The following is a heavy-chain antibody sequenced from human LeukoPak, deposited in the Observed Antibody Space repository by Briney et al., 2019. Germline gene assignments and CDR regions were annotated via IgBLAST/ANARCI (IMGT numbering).Heavy chain of an antibody. J-gene: IGHJ4*02. Sequence: YYSGGTNYNPSLKSRVTISVDTSKNQFSLKLSSVTAADTAVYYCARSYPCSSTSCYEVHFDYWGQGTLVTVSS. V-gene: IGHV4-59*08. D-gene: IGHD2-2*01. CDR2: YYSGGT. CDR3: ARSYPCSSTSCYEVHFDY.